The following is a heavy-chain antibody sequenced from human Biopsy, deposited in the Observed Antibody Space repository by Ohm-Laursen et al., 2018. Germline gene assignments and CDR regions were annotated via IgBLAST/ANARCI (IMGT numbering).Heavy chain of an antibody. CDR2: IYRTGTT. CDR1: GFSISSSFH. J-gene: IGHJ4*02. D-gene: IGHD2-15*01. V-gene: IGHV4-38-2*01. Sequence: SETLSLTCCVSGFSISSSFHWARIRQPPGKGLERIGFIYRTGTTTYNPSFKSRVAMAVDTSKNQFSLTLNSVTAADTAVYYCARMKGRGYFDYWGQGTLVIVPS. CDR3: ARMKGRGYFDY.